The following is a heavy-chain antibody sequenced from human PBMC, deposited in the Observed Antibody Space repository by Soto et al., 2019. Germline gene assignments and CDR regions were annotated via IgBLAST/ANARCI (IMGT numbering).Heavy chain of an antibody. D-gene: IGHD5-18*01. V-gene: IGHV3-48*01. J-gene: IGHJ4*02. Sequence: EVLLVESGGGLVQPGGSLRLSCAASGFTFSSYTMNWVRQAPGKGLEWVSYIGPSSNTMSYADSVRGRFTVSRDNAKNSLYLQLNSLRSEDTAMYYCARATRGYSYGYLYDWGQGTLVIVSS. CDR3: ARATRGYSYGYLYD. CDR1: GFTFSSYT. CDR2: IGPSSNTM.